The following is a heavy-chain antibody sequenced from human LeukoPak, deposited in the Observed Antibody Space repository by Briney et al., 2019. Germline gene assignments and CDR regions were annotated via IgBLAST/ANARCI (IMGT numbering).Heavy chain of an antibody. CDR2: IYYSGST. Sequence: SETLSLTCTVSGGSISSSSYYWGWIRQPPGKGLEWIGSIYYSGSTYYNPSLKSRVTISVDTSKNQFSLKLSSVTAADTAVYYCARGSLYYDSSGSDPWGQGTPVTVSS. CDR1: GGSISSSSYY. D-gene: IGHD3-22*01. J-gene: IGHJ5*02. CDR3: ARGSLYYDSSGSDP. V-gene: IGHV4-39*01.